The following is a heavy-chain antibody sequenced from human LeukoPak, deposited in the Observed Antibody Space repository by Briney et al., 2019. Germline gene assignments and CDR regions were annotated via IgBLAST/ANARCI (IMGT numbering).Heavy chain of an antibody. Sequence: SETLSLTCTVSGASVTSYYWSWIRQPPGKGLEWIGYISYSGSANYNPSLKSRVTISIDTSKNQFSLKLTSVTTADTAVYFCARGSTSPFGPWGQGTLVTVSS. CDR1: GASVTSYY. CDR2: ISYSGSA. V-gene: IGHV4-59*02. CDR3: ARGSTSPFGP. D-gene: IGHD2-2*01. J-gene: IGHJ5*02.